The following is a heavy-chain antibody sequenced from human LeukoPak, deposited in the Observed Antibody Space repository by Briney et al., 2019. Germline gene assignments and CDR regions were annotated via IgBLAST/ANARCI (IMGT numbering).Heavy chain of an antibody. Sequence: PSETLSLTCTVSGGSISSYYWSWIRQPAGKGLEWIGRISASGGTRYNPSLKSRVTMSLDTSRNQLSLRLSSVTAADTAVYYCARGLVSEYRGQDLENYFDYWGQGTLVTVSS. V-gene: IGHV4-4*07. CDR1: GGSISSYY. J-gene: IGHJ4*02. CDR3: ARGLVSEYRGQDLENYFDY. D-gene: IGHD5-12*01. CDR2: ISASGGT.